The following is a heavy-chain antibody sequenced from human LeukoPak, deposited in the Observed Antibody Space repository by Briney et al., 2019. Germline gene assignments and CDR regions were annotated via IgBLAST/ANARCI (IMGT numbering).Heavy chain of an antibody. CDR2: ISAYNGNT. Sequence: ASVKVSCKASGYTFTYYYIHWVRQAPGQGLEWMGWISAYNGNTNYAQKLQGRVTMTTDTSTSTAYMELRSLRSDDTAVYYCAKGYYDSSGQNYGMDVWGQGTTVTVSS. D-gene: IGHD3-22*01. V-gene: IGHV1-18*04. CDR3: AKGYYDSSGQNYGMDV. J-gene: IGHJ6*02. CDR1: GYTFTYYY.